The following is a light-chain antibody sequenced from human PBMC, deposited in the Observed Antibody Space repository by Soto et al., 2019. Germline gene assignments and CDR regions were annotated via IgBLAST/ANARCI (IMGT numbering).Light chain of an antibody. V-gene: IGKV1-12*01. CDR3: QQSYSFPLT. J-gene: IGKJ4*01. Sequence: DIQMTKSPSSVSASVGDRVTITCRASQDISSWLAWYQQKPGKAPKLLISAASTLQSGVPSRFSGSGSGTDFTLTISSLQTEDFAPYYCQQSYSFPLTVGGGTKVEIK. CDR2: AAS. CDR1: QDISSW.